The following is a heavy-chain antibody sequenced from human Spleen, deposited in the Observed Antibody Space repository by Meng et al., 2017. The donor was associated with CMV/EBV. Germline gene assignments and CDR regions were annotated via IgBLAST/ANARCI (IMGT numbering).Heavy chain of an antibody. D-gene: IGHD2-2*01. CDR2: ISTYNGNT. V-gene: IGHV1-18*01. Sequence: GSTFTNYAISWVRQAPGQGLEWMGWISTYNGNTVCAHKFQGRVTMTTDTSTSTAYMELRDLGSVDTAVYYCARGGYCSSSSCLPPDHWGQGTLVTVSS. CDR1: GSTFTNYA. J-gene: IGHJ4*02. CDR3: ARGGYCSSSSCLPPDH.